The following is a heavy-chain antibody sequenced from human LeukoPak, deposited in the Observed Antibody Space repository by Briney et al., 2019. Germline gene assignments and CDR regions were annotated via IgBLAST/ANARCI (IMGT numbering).Heavy chain of an antibody. CDR1: GYTFTGYY. D-gene: IGHD5-18*01. V-gene: IGHV1-2*04. CDR2: INPNSGGT. Sequence: ASVKVSCKASGYTFTGYYMHWVRQAPGQGLEWMGWINPNSGGTNYAQKFQGWVTMTRDTFISTAYMELSRLRSDDTAVYYCARDRPSGYSYGSGYFDLWGRGTLVTVSS. J-gene: IGHJ2*01. CDR3: ARDRPSGYSYGSGYFDL.